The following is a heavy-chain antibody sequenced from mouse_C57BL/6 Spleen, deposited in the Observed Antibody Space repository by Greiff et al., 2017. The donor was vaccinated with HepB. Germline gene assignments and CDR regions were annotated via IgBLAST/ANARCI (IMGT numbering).Heavy chain of an antibody. CDR2: ISSGSSTI. J-gene: IGHJ2*01. CDR3: ARCYYGSPFDY. D-gene: IGHD1-1*01. V-gene: IGHV5-17*01. Sequence: EVKVVESGGGLVKPGGSLKLSCAASGFTFSDYGMHWVRQAPEKGLEWVAYISSGSSTIYYADTVKGRFTISRDNAKNTLFLQMTSLRSEDTAMYYCARCYYGSPFDYWGQGTTLTVSS. CDR1: GFTFSDYG.